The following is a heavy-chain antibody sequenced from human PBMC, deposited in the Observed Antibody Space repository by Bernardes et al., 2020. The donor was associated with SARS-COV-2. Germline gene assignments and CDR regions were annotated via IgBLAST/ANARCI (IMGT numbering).Heavy chain of an antibody. CDR1: GYTFTSYG. CDR3: ARDWSQVASFHYYGMDV. Sequence: ASVKVSCKASGYTFTSYGISWVRQAPGQGLEWMGWISAYNGNTNYAQKPQGRVTMTTDTSTSTAYMELRSLRSDDTAVYYCARDWSQVASFHYYGMDVWGQGTTVTVSS. CDR2: ISAYNGNT. J-gene: IGHJ6*02. V-gene: IGHV1-18*01. D-gene: IGHD5-12*01.